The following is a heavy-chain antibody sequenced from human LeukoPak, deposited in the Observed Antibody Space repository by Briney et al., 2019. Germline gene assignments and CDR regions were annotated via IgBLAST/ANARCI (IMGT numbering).Heavy chain of an antibody. V-gene: IGHV4-34*01. J-gene: IGHJ5*02. D-gene: IGHD6-19*01. CDR1: GGSFSGYY. CDR2: INHSGST. Sequence: PSETLSLTCAVYGGSFSGYYWSWIRQPPGKGLEWIGEINHSGSTNYNPSLKSRVTISVDTSKNQFSLKLSSVTAADTAVYYCAREYSSGGYNWFDPWGQGTLVTVSS. CDR3: AREYSSGGYNWFDP.